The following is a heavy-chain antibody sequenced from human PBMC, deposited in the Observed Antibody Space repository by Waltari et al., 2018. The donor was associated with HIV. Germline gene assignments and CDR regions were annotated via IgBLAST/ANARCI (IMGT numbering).Heavy chain of an antibody. V-gene: IGHV3-53*01. CDR2: KYSGGST. CDR1: GFTISDNY. J-gene: IGHJ6*02. CDR3: ARDPRSSGYYGMDV. Sequence: ELQLVASGGGVIEPGGYLRLSCAASGFTISDNYISWVRQAQGKGLEWCSVKYSGGSTYYVDSVKGLFTIARDNSKNRLSLHMNSLRANDTAVYYCARDPRSSGYYGMDVWGQGATVTVSS. D-gene: IGHD1-26*01.